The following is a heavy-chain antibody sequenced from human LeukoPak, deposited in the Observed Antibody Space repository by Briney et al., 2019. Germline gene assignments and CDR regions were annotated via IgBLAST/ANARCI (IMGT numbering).Heavy chain of an antibody. D-gene: IGHD2-2*01. J-gene: IGHJ6*02. V-gene: IGHV1-24*01. Sequence: GASVKDSCKVSGYTLTELSMHWVRQAPGKGLEWMGGFDPEDGETIYAQKFQGRVTMTEHTSTDTAYMELSSLRSEDTAVYYCATVGEVVPAAIPQKKYYYYGMDVWGQGTTVTVSS. CDR3: ATVGEVVPAAIPQKKYYYYGMDV. CDR2: FDPEDGET. CDR1: GYTLTELS.